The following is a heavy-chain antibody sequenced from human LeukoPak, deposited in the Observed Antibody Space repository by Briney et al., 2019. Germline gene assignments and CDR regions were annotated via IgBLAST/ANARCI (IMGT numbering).Heavy chain of an antibody. D-gene: IGHD2-21*02. V-gene: IGHV5-51*01. CDR2: IYPGDSDT. CDR3: VRHGRAGMTAPYSFDY. CDR1: GYSFTSYW. J-gene: IGHJ4*02. Sequence: GESLKISCKGFGYSFTSYWIGWVRQMPGKGLEWMGIIYPGDSDTRYSPSFQGQVTISADKSISTAYLQWSSLKASDTAMYYCVRHGRAGMTAPYSFDYRGQGTLVTVSS.